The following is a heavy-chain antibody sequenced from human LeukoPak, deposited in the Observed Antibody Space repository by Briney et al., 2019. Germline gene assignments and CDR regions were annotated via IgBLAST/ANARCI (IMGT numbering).Heavy chain of an antibody. J-gene: IGHJ6*03. CDR1: GGSMSSYY. Sequence: SETLSLTCTVSGGSMSSYYWSWIRQPPGKGLECMGYIYYSGSTNYNPSLKSRVTISVDTSKNQFSLKLSSVTAADTAVYYCARADGYCSGGSCYSAAYYYMDVWGKGTTVTVSS. CDR2: IYYSGST. CDR3: ARADGYCSGGSCYSAAYYYMDV. D-gene: IGHD2-15*01. V-gene: IGHV4-59*01.